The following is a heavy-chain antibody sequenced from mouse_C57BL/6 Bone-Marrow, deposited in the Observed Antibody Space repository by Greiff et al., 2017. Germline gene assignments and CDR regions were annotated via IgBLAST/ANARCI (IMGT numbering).Heavy chain of an antibody. V-gene: IGHV1-55*01. CDR2: IYPGSGST. Sequence: VQLQQPGAELVKPGASVKMSCKASGYPFTSYWITWVKQRPGQGLEWIGDIYPGSGSTNYNEKFKSKATLTVDTSSSTAYMQRSRLASEDSAVYYCADYDYDEGHAYGGQGTLLTVSA. J-gene: IGHJ3*01. CDR1: GYPFTSYW. CDR3: ADYDYDEGHAY. D-gene: IGHD2-4*01.